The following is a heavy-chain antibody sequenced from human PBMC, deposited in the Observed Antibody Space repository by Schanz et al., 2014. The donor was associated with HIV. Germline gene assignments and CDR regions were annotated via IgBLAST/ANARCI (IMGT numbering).Heavy chain of an antibody. Sequence: QVQLVQSGAEVKKPGASVKGSCKASGYTFTSYYMHWVRQAPGQGLEWMGMINPSGAGTTYARKLQGRVTMTRDTSTSTVYMHLSSLRSDDTAVYFCARDFNIGDQYYFDHWGQGTLVTVSS. J-gene: IGHJ4*02. CDR3: ARDFNIGDQYYFDH. D-gene: IGHD2-21*02. CDR2: INPSGAGT. V-gene: IGHV1-46*04. CDR1: GYTFTSYY.